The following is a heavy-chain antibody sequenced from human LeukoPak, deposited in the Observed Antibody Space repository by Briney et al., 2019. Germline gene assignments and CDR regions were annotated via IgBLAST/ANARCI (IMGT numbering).Heavy chain of an antibody. CDR2: IYYRGST. CDR3: ARGGDYSDLRYFDY. CDR1: GGSISSYY. Sequence: PSETLSLTCTVSGGSISSYYWSWIRQPPGKGLEWIGYIYYRGSTNYNPSLKSRVTFSVDTSKNQFSLKLNSVTAADTAVYYCARGGDYSDLRYFDYWGQGTLVTVSS. D-gene: IGHD4-17*01. J-gene: IGHJ4*02. V-gene: IGHV4-59*01.